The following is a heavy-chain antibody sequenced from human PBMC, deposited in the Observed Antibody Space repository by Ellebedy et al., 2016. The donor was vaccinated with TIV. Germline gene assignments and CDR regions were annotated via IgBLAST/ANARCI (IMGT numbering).Heavy chain of an antibody. CDR1: GFIFSSYY. J-gene: IGHJ4*02. V-gene: IGHV3-48*03. CDR2: ISGSGGMM. Sequence: PGGSLRLSCVAPGFIFSSYYMTWVRQAPGKGLEWISYISGSGGMMDHADSVKGRFTISRDNAKNSLYLQLSSLRAEDKAVYYCARRSRGPSYYFDYWGQGALVTVSS. D-gene: IGHD3-10*01. CDR3: ARRSRGPSYYFDY.